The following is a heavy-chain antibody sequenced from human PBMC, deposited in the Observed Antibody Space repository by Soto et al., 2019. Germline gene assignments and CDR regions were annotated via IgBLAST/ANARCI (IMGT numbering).Heavy chain of an antibody. CDR3: AKDLGSAEISADAFDI. Sequence: QVQLVESGGGVVQPGRSLRLSCAASGFTFSSYGMHWVRQAPGKGLEWVAVISYDGRNKYYADSVKGRFTISRDNSKNTLYLQMNSLRAEDTAVYYCAKDLGSAEISADAFDIWGQLTMVTVSS. D-gene: IGHD2-15*01. V-gene: IGHV3-30*18. CDR2: ISYDGRNK. J-gene: IGHJ3*02. CDR1: GFTFSSYG.